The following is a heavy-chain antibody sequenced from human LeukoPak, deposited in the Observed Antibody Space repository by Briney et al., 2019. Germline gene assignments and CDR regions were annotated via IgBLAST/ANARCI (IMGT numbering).Heavy chain of an antibody. J-gene: IGHJ3*02. Sequence: SVTVSCKASGGTFSSYAISWVRQAPGQGLEWMGGIIPIFGTANYAQKFQGRVTITTDESTSTAYMEPSSLRSEDTAVYYCAREKPNYGGPPENAFDIWGQGTMVTVSS. V-gene: IGHV1-69*05. D-gene: IGHD4-23*01. CDR1: GGTFSSYA. CDR3: AREKPNYGGPPENAFDI. CDR2: IIPIFGTA.